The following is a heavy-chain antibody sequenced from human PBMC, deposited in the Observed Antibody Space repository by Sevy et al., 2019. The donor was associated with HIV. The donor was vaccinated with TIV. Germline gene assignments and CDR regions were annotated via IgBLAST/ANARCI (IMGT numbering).Heavy chain of an antibody. V-gene: IGHV5-51*01. CDR2: IYPDDSET. CDR1: GYSFTSHW. J-gene: IGHJ4*02. CDR3: ATSRSGYFDSSGYYIY. Sequence: GESLKISCEGSGYSFTSHWIGWVRHMPGKGLEWMGIIYPDDSETRYSPSFQGQVTFSADKSLSTAYLQWSSLKASDTAMYYWATSRSGYFDSSGYYIYWGQGTMVTVSS. D-gene: IGHD3-22*01.